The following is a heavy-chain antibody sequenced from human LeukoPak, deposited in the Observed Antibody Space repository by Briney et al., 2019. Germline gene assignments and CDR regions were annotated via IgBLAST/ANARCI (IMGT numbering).Heavy chain of an antibody. CDR2: ISYDGSNK. Sequence: PGGSLRLSCAASEFTFSYYGMHWVRQAPGKGLEWVAVISYDGSNKYYADSVKGRFTISRDNSKNTLSLQMNSLRAEDTAVYYCAKDHSSGYLMHWGQGTLVTVSS. D-gene: IGHD3-22*01. CDR3: AKDHSSGYLMH. J-gene: IGHJ4*02. CDR1: EFTFSYYG. V-gene: IGHV3-30*18.